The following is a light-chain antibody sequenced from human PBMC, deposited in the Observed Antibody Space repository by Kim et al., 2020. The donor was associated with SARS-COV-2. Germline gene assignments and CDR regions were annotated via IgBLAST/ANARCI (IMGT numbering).Light chain of an antibody. J-gene: IGKJ1*01. Sequence: SPGERASLSCRASQSVGSNFFAWYQQQPGQAPRLLIYATSNRATGIPDRFRGSGSGTDFTLTISRLEPDDFAVYYCQQYGSSPRTFGQGTKVDIK. CDR2: ATS. CDR3: QQYGSSPRT. CDR1: QSVGSNF. V-gene: IGKV3-20*01.